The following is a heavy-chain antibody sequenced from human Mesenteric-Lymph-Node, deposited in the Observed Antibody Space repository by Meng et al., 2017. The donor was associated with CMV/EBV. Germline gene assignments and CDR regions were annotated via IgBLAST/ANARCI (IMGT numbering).Heavy chain of an antibody. Sequence: VSGGSNSSSNWWSWVRQPPGKGLEWIGEINHSGSTNYNPSLKSRVTISVDKSKNQFSLKLSSVTAADTAVYYCAREDRGGSGSYDYWGQGTLVTVSS. CDR1: GGSNSSSNW. J-gene: IGHJ4*02. V-gene: IGHV4-4*02. D-gene: IGHD3-10*01. CDR2: INHSGST. CDR3: AREDRGGSGSYDY.